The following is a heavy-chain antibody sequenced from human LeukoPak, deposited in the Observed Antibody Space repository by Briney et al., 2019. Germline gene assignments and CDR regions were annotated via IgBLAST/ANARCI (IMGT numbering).Heavy chain of an antibody. V-gene: IGHV4-38-2*02. CDR3: TRGHPGVVRGTNWFDP. D-gene: IGHD3-10*01. CDR1: GFSISNGYY. CDR2: IYHSGST. Sequence: SETLSLTCTISGFSISNGYYWGWIRQPPGKGLEWIGSIYHSGSTYYNPSLTSRVTISVDTSKNQFSLKLSSVTAADTAVYYCTRGHPGVVRGTNWFDPWGQGTLVTVSS. J-gene: IGHJ5*02.